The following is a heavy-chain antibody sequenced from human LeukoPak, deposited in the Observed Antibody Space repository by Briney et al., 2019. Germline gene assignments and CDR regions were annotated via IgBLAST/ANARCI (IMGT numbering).Heavy chain of an antibody. CDR3: ARGVYHYVWGTYRSRFDY. J-gene: IGHJ4*02. V-gene: IGHV3-66*01. Sequence: PGGSLRLSCAASGFTVSSNYRGWVRQAPGKGLEGVSVICNGGSTYYADSVKGRFTISRDNSKNTLYLQMNILRAEDTAVYYRARGVYHYVWGTYRSRFDYWGQGTLVTVSS. CDR2: ICNGGST. CDR1: GFTVSSNY. D-gene: IGHD3-16*02.